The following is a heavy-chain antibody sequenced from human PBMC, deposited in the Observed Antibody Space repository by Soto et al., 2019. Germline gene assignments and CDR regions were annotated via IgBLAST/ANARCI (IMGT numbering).Heavy chain of an antibody. V-gene: IGHV4-30-4*01. CDR1: GGSINSGDYS. CDR3: ASNRRELPPPVLGY. Sequence: QVQLQESGPGLVKPSQTLSLTCTVSGGSINSGDYSWSWIRQPPGKGLEWIGYIYYSGSTYYNPSLKGRVTISVDTSKNQFSLKLSSVTAADTAVYYCASNRRELPPPVLGYWGQGTLVTVSS. J-gene: IGHJ4*02. D-gene: IGHD1-26*01. CDR2: IYYSGST.